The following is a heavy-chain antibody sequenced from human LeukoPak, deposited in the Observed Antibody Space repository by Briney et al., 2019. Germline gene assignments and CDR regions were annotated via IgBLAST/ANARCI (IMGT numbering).Heavy chain of an antibody. Sequence: GGSLRLSCAASGFTFSSYWMHWVRHAPGKGLVWVSRINSDGSTITYGDSVKGRFTISRDNAKNTLYLQMNSLRAEDTAVYYCAGETRGYSYGFDYWGQGTLVTVSS. J-gene: IGHJ4*02. D-gene: IGHD5-18*01. CDR3: AGETRGYSYGFDY. CDR2: INSDGSTI. CDR1: GFTFSSYW. V-gene: IGHV3-74*01.